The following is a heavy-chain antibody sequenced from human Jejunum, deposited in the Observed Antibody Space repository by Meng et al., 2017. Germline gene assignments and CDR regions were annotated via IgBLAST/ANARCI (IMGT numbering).Heavy chain of an antibody. CDR2: INDSGST. CDR1: GGSTSDYY. CDR3: ARGNEYSNYGADF. Sequence: QVKLQQLGAGLLKTSETLSLTCAVYGGSTSDYYWIWIRQPPGKGREWIGEINDSGSTNYNPSLKSRVTISVDTSKSQFYLRVSSVTAADTAVYYCARGNEYSNYGADFWGQGTLVTVSS. J-gene: IGHJ4*02. D-gene: IGHD4-11*01. V-gene: IGHV4-34*01.